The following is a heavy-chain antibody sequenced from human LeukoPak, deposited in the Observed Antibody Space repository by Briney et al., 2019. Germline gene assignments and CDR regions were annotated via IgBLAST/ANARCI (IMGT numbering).Heavy chain of an antibody. CDR1: GGTFSSYA. J-gene: IGHJ5*02. CDR2: IIPIFGTA. V-gene: IGHV1-69*13. Sequence: SVKVSCKASGGTFSSYAISWVRQAPGQGPEWMGGIIPIFGTANYAQKFQGRVTITADESTSTAYMELSSLRSEDTAVYYCATPDNGYRVFDPWGQGTLVTVSS. CDR3: ATPDNGYRVFDP. D-gene: IGHD5-12*01.